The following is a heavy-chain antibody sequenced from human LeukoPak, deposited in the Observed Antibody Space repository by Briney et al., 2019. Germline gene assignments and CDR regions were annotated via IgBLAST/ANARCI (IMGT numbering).Heavy chain of an antibody. D-gene: IGHD3-10*01. CDR3: ARGPMVRGVSFDY. CDR2: IIPIFGTA. CDR1: GGTFSSYA. V-gene: IGHV1-69*13. Sequence: SVKVSCKASGGTFSSYAISWVRQAPGQGLEWMGGIIPIFGTANYAQKFQGRVTITADESTSTAYTELSSLRSEDTAVYYCARGPMVRGVSFDYWGQGTLVTVSS. J-gene: IGHJ4*02.